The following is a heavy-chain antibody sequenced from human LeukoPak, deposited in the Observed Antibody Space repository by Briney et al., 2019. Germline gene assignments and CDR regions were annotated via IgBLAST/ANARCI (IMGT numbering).Heavy chain of an antibody. CDR2: IYYIGST. CDR3: ASSLGGSSGWYAYFDY. V-gene: IGHV4-59*08. CDR1: GGSISSYY. D-gene: IGHD6-19*01. Sequence: PSETLSLTCTVSGGSISSYYWSWIRQPPGSGLEGVGYIYYIGSTNYNPSLKSRDTISVDTSKNQFSLKLSSVTAADTAVYYCASSLGGSSGWYAYFDYWGQGTLVTVSS. J-gene: IGHJ4*02.